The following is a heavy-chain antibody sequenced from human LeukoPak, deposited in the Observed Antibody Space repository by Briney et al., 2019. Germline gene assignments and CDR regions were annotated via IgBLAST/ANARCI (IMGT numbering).Heavy chain of an antibody. CDR2: IRYDGSNK. CDR3: AKVPTQQWLALQYFQH. V-gene: IGHV3-30*02. Sequence: GGSLRLSCAASGFTFSSYGMHWVRQAPGKGLEWVAFIRYDGSNKYYADSVKGRFTISGDNSKNTLYLQMNSLRAEDTAVYYCAKVPTQQWLALQYFQHWGQGTLVTVSS. D-gene: IGHD6-19*01. CDR1: GFTFSSYG. J-gene: IGHJ1*01.